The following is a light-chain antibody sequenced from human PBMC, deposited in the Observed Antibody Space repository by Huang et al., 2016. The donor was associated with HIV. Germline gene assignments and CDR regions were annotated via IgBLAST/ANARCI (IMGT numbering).Light chain of an antibody. CDR2: AAS. J-gene: IGKJ1*01. Sequence: DIQMTQSPSSLSASVGDRVTITCRASQGISNYLAWYQQKPVKVPKLLIYAASTLQSGVPSRFSGSGAGTDFTLTITSLQPEDVATYYCQKYNGAPRTFGPGTKVEIK. CDR1: QGISNY. V-gene: IGKV1-27*01. CDR3: QKYNGAPRT.